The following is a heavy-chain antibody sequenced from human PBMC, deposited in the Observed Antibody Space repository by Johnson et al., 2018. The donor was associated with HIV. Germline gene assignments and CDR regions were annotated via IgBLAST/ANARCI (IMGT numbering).Heavy chain of an antibody. CDR2: VSFDTINK. D-gene: IGHD6-13*01. Sequence: QVQLVESGGGVVQPGRSLRVSCAASGFTFSRYAMHWVRQAPGKGPEWVAVVSFDTINKDYADSVKGRFTISRDNSKNTLYLQMNSLRAGDTAVYFCARAASQQQLKVPFDIWGQGTMVTVSS. V-gene: IGHV3-30*04. CDR3: ARAASQQQLKVPFDI. CDR1: GFTFSRYA. J-gene: IGHJ3*02.